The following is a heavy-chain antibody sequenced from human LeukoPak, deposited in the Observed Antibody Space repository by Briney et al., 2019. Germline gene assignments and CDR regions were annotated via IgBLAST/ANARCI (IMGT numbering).Heavy chain of an antibody. Sequence: SETLSLTCTVSGGSITSSFYWSWIRQSPGKGLEWIGYIYNSGGTKYNPSLKSRLTISVDTSKNQFPLNLSSVTAADTAVYYCARASVLLSADYWGQGTLVTVSS. CDR3: ARASVLLSADY. CDR2: IYNSGGT. J-gene: IGHJ4*02. D-gene: IGHD3-16*01. V-gene: IGHV4-59*01. CDR1: GGSITSSFY.